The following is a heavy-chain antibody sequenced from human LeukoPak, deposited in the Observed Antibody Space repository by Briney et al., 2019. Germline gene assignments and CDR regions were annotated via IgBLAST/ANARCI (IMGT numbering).Heavy chain of an antibody. CDR3: ARQGYISGQGFRNNWFDP. V-gene: IGHV4-39*01. CDR2: IYYSGST. J-gene: IGHJ5*02. CDR1: GGSISSSSYY. Sequence: SGTLSLTCTVSGGSISSSSYYWGWIRQPPGKGLEWIGSIYYSGSTYYNPSLKSRVTISVDTSKNQFSLKLSSVTAADTAVYYCARQGYISGQGFRNNWFDPWGQGSLVTVSS. D-gene: IGHD6-19*01.